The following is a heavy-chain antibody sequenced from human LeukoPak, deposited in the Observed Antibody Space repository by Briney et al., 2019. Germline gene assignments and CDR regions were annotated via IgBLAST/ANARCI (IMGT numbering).Heavy chain of an antibody. CDR3: ARALAAVFKHFDY. V-gene: IGHV3-69-1*01. J-gene: IGHJ4*02. Sequence: GGSLRLSCATPGFTFDDYAIHWVRQAPGKGLEWVSYISSSSYTNYADSVKGRFTISRDNAKNSLCLQMNSLRAEDTAVYYCARALAAVFKHFDYWGQGTLVTVSS. CDR1: GFTFDDYA. CDR2: ISSSSYT. D-gene: IGHD6-13*01.